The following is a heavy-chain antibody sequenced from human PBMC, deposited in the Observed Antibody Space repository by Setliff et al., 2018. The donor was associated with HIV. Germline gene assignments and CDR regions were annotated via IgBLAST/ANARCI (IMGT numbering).Heavy chain of an antibody. Sequence: ASVKVSCKTSGYAFTDYSIHWVRQAPGQGLEWVGRINPDSRGTNYAQTFQGRVTMTRDTSVSTAYMELSRLKSDDTAIFYCARGVKGIATTGKYYFDYWGQGTLVTVSS. J-gene: IGHJ4*02. CDR2: INPDSRGT. CDR3: ARGVKGIATTGKYYFDY. V-gene: IGHV1-2*06. CDR1: GYAFTDYS. D-gene: IGHD6-13*01.